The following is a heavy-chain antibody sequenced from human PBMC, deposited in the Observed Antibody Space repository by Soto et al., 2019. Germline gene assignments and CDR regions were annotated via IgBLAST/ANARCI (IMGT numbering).Heavy chain of an antibody. CDR3: ESRDPGTSVDY. D-gene: IGHD1-7*01. CDR1: GCSFTSNNW. Sequence: SETLSLTCAVSGCSFTSNNWCSWGRQPPGQRLGWTGEIYRTGNTNYKHSLKGRVTISLDNSKNQLSLKVTTLTAADTAVYYCESRDPGTSVDYWGKGTWVTVPS. CDR2: IYRTGNT. J-gene: IGHJ4*02. V-gene: IGHV4-4*02.